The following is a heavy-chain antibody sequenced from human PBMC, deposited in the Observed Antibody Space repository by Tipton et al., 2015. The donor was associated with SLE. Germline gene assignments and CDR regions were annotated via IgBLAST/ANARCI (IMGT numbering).Heavy chain of an antibody. J-gene: IGHJ3*02. D-gene: IGHD2/OR15-2a*01. CDR3: VTSMDHGALDI. V-gene: IGHV1-2*02. CDR2: IHPNSGGT. Sequence: QSGPEVKKPGSSVKVSCKASGGTFSSYAISWVRQAPGQGLDWMGWIHPNSGGTNYAQKFQGRVTMTRDTSISTAYMELNSLRSDDTAVYYCVTSMDHGALDIWGQGTKVTVSS. CDR1: GGTFSSYA.